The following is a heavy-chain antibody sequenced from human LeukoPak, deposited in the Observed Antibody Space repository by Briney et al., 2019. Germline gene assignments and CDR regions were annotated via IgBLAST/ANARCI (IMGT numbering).Heavy chain of an antibody. CDR1: GITVWENY. Sequence: PWGALETSLEIPGITVWENYISWGRQAPGKGLGWVSIIYSGRSKYYANPVKGRFPNATDNSKNPLYLQMNSLTAEDTAVYYCASPSSGQSFDIWGHGTMVTVSS. CDR2: IYSGRSK. CDR3: ASPSSGQSFDI. D-gene: IGHD6-19*01. V-gene: IGHV3-53*01. J-gene: IGHJ3*02.